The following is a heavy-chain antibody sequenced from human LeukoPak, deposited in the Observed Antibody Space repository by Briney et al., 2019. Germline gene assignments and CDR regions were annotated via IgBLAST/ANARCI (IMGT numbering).Heavy chain of an antibody. CDR2: ISGSGGST. CDR3: AKGIRYFAMVNYFDY. CDR1: GFTFSSYA. J-gene: IGHJ4*02. Sequence: GGSLRLTCAASGFTFSSYAMSWVRQAPGKGLEWVSAISGSGGSTYYADSVKGRFTISRDNSKNTLYLQMNSLRAEDTAVYYCAKGIRYFAMVNYFDYWGQGTLVTVSS. D-gene: IGHD3-9*01. V-gene: IGHV3-23*01.